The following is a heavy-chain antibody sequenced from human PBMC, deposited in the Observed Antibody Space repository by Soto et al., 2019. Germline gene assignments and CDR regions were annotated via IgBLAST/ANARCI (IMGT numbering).Heavy chain of an antibody. CDR3: AKRGGYDYVWKSYRPDY. V-gene: IGHV3-23*01. CDR2: LSGSGGDT. CDR1: GFTFSSFA. D-gene: IGHD3-16*02. Sequence: LRLSCVASGFTFSSFAMSWVRQAPGKGLEWVSTLSGSGGDTYYADSVNGRFTISRDKSKNTLYLQMDRLRVEDTAVYYCAKRGGYDYVWKSYRPDYWGQGTLVTVSS. J-gene: IGHJ4*02.